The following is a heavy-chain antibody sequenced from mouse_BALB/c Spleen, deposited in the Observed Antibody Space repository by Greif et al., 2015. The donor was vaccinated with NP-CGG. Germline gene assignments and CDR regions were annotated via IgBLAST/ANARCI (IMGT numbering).Heavy chain of an antibody. J-gene: IGHJ2*01. CDR2: ISSGGSYT. V-gene: IGHV5-9-3*01. CDR1: GFTFSSYA. D-gene: IGHD2-1*01. Sequence: EVQLVESGGGLVKPGGSLKLSCAASGFTFSSYAMSWVRQTPEKRLEWVATISSGGSYTYYPDSVKGRFTISRDNAKNTLYLQMSSLRSEDTAMYYCARAYGNYYFDYWGQGTTLTVSS. CDR3: ARAYGNYYFDY.